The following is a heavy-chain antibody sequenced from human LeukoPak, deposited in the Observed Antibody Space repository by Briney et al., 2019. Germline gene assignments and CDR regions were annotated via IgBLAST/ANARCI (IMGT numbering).Heavy chain of an antibody. CDR1: GYSISSGYY. D-gene: IGHD3-10*01. J-gene: IGHJ4*02. Sequence: PSETLSLTCTVSGYSISSGYYWGWIRQPPGKGLEWIGSIYHSGSTYYNPSLKSRVTISVDTSKNQFSLKLSSVTAADTAVHYCARLPRYGSGSPHWGQGTLVTVSS. CDR3: ARLPRYGSGSPH. CDR2: IYHSGST. V-gene: IGHV4-38-2*02.